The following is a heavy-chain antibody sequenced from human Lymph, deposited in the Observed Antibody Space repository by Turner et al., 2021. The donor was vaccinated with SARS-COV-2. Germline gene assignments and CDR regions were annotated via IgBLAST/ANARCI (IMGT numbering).Heavy chain of an antibody. D-gene: IGHD4-17*01. J-gene: IGHJ4*02. V-gene: IGHV3-21*01. Sequence: EVQLVESGGGLVKPGGSLRLSCAASGFTFSTYSMNWVRQAPGKGLEWISSISSRSSYIYYADSVKGRFTISRDDAKNSLYLQMNSLGAEDTAVYYCARDIPTTADYFDYWGQGTLVTVSS. CDR2: ISSRSSYI. CDR3: ARDIPTTADYFDY. CDR1: GFTFSTYS.